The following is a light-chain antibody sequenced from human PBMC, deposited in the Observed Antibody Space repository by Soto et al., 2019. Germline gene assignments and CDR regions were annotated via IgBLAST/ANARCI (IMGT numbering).Light chain of an antibody. CDR2: GAS. J-gene: IGKJ4*01. CDR1: QSISSS. Sequence: MTQSPSTLSASVGDRVTITCRASQSISSSLAWYQQKPGQTPRLLIYGASTRATGIPARFSGSGSGTEFTLTISSLQSEDFAVYYCQQYNNWLTFGGGTKVDNK. V-gene: IGKV3-15*01. CDR3: QQYNNWLT.